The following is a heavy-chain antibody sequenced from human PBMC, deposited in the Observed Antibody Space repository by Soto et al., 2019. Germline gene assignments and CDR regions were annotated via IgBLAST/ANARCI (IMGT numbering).Heavy chain of an antibody. CDR3: ARVKYGNLRPPTSRFDP. V-gene: IGHV1-18*04. D-gene: IGHD3-10*01. Sequence: VSVKGCGKGSGSTMTIYGSGWVRQEPGQVFEWMAWISAYNGNTNYAQKLQGRVTMTTDTSTSTAYMELRSLRSDDTAVYYCARVKYGNLRPPTSRFDPWGQGTLVTVFS. J-gene: IGHJ5*02. CDR2: ISAYNGNT. CDR1: GSTMTIYG.